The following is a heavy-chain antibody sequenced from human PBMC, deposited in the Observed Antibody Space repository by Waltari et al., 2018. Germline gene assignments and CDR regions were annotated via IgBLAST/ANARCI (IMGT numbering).Heavy chain of an antibody. CDR3: ARGSVSGDY. V-gene: IGHV1-18*01. J-gene: IGHJ4*02. CDR1: GYSFTSYV. D-gene: IGHD2-8*01. Sequence: QVQLVQSGPEVKKPGASVTVSCKPAGYSFTSYVINWVRQAPGQGFEWMGWISPSNDNTHYAQKNQGRVTMTTDTSTSTVYMELRSLRSDDTAVYYCARGSVSGDYWGQGTLVTVSS. CDR2: ISPSNDNT.